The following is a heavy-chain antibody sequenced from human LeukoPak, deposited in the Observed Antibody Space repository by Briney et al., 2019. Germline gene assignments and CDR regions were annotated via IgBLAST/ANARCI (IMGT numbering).Heavy chain of an antibody. V-gene: IGHV1-69*13. CDR3: ARLYYYDSSGYYRNYNWFDP. J-gene: IGHJ5*02. CDR1: GGTFSSYA. Sequence: SVKVSCKASGGTFSSYAISWVRQAPGQGLEWMGGIIPIFGTANYAQKFQGRVTITADESTSTAYMELSGLRSEDTAVYYCARLYYYDSSGYYRNYNWFDPWGQGTLVTVSS. CDR2: IIPIFGTA. D-gene: IGHD3-22*01.